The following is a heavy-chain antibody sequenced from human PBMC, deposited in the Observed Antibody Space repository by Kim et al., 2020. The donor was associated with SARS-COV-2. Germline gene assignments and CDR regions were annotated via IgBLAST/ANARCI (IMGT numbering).Heavy chain of an antibody. CDR1: GGSFSGYY. Sequence: SETLSLTCAVYGGSFSGYYWSWIRQPPGKGLEWIGEINHSGSTNYNPSLKSRVTISVDTSKNQFSLKLSSVTAADTAGYYCSRGQRGIGAPDYWGQGTL. D-gene: IGHD3-10*01. V-gene: IGHV4-34*01. J-gene: IGHJ4*02. CDR3: SRGQRGIGAPDY. CDR2: INHSGST.